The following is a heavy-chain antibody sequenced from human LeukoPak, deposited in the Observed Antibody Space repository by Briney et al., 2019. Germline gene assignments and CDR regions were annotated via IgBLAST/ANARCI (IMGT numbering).Heavy chain of an antibody. CDR2: ISAYNGNT. J-gene: IGHJ6*02. CDR3: ARDGYGRLYYYYGMDV. CDR1: GYTFTSYG. Sequence: GASVKVSCKASGYTFTSYGISWVRQAPGQGLEWMGWISAYNGNTNYAQKLQGRVTMTTDTSTSTAYMELRSLRSDGTAVYYCARDGYGRLYYYYGMDVWGQGTTVTVSS. D-gene: IGHD4-17*01. V-gene: IGHV1-18*01.